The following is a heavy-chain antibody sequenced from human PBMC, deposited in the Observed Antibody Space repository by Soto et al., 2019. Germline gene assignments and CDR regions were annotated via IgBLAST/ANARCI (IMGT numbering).Heavy chain of an antibody. CDR2: IYYSGST. V-gene: IGHV4-31*03. CDR3: ARGSFSSSSFLTYFDY. CDR1: GGSISSGGYY. J-gene: IGHJ4*02. D-gene: IGHD6-6*01. Sequence: PSDTLSLTCTVSGGSISSGGYYWSWIRHHPGKGLEWIGYIYYSGSTYYNPSLKSRVTISVDTSKNQFSLKLSSVTAADTAVYYCARGSFSSSSFLTYFDYWGQGTLVTVSS.